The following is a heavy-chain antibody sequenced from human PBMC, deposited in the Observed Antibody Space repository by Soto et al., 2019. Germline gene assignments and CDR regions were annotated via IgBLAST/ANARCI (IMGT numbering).Heavy chain of an antibody. D-gene: IGHD5-18*01. CDR2: IIPILGIA. J-gene: IGHJ6*03. Sequence: SVKVSCKASGGTFSSYTISWVRQAPGQGLEWMGRIIPILGIANYAQKFQGRVTITADKSTSTAYMELSSLRSEDTAVYYCARNRYGDDYYYYYMDGWGKGTTVTVSS. V-gene: IGHV1-69*02. CDR3: ARNRYGDDYYYYYMDG. CDR1: GGTFSSYT.